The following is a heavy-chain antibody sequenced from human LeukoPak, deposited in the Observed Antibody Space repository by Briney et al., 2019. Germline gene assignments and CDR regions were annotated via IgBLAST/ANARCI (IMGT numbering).Heavy chain of an antibody. CDR2: INPNSGGT. CDR1: GYTFTGYY. D-gene: IGHD3-10*01. J-gene: IGHJ6*02. Sequence: AASVKVSCKASGYTFTGYYIHWVRQAPGQGLEWMGWINPNSGGTNYAEKLQGGVTMTRDTSISTAYMELSRLTSDDTAVYYCARGGGNYYGMDVWGQGTTVTVSS. V-gene: IGHV1-2*02. CDR3: ARGGGNYYGMDV.